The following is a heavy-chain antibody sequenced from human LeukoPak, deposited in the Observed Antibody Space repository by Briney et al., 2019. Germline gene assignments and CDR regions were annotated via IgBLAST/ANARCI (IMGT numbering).Heavy chain of an antibody. V-gene: IGHV4-4*02. CDR1: GGSISSTNW. CDR3: ARGLNWGLSFDY. Sequence: SETLSLTCTVSGGSISSTNWWSWVRQSPGKGLEWIGEIYHSGSTNYNPSLKSRVTVSVDTSKNQFSLKLSSVTAADTAVYYCARGLNWGLSFDYWGQGTLVTVSS. D-gene: IGHD7-27*01. J-gene: IGHJ4*02. CDR2: IYHSGST.